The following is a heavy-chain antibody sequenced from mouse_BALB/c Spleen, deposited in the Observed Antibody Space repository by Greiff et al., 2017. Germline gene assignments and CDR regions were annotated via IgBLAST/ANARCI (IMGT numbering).Heavy chain of an antibody. CDR2: IYPGNSDT. J-gene: IGHJ4*01. CDR3: TQGAYYRYDDAMDY. CDR1: GYSFTSYW. Sequence: VQLKQSGTVLARPGASVKMSCKASGYSFTSYWMHWVKQRPGQGLEWIGAIYPGNSDTSYNQKFKGKAKLTAVTSASTAYMELSSLTNEDSAVYYCTQGAYYRYDDAMDYWGQGTSVTVSS. D-gene: IGHD2-14*01. V-gene: IGHV1-5*01.